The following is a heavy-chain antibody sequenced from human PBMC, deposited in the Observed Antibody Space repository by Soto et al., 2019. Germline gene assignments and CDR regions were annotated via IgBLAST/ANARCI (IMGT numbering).Heavy chain of an antibody. CDR1: GRTFLISA. J-gene: IGHJ4*02. Sequence: QVQLVQSGAEVKTPGSSVRVSCKTAGRTFLISAIAWVRQAPGQGLEWMGGIIPILGTIHIPQNFQGRVNFPADRSTSTAYMDLSSLRSEDTATYFCARGKEWEQPSNHYYFDYWGQGSQVIVSS. V-gene: IGHV1-69*06. D-gene: IGHD1-26*01. CDR2: IIPILGTI. CDR3: ARGKEWEQPSNHYYFDY.